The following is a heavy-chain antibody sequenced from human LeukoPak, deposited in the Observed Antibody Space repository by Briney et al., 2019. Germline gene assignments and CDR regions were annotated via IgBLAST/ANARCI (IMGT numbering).Heavy chain of an antibody. D-gene: IGHD4-17*01. CDR3: ARDTAKVSDY. Sequence: NSGGSLRLSCAASGFTFSSHSMNWVRQAPGKGLEWVSSISATSTYIHYADSVKGRFTISRDNAKNSLYLQMNTLRAEDTAVYYCARDTAKVSDYWGQGTLVTVSS. CDR2: ISATSTYI. V-gene: IGHV3-21*01. J-gene: IGHJ4*02. CDR1: GFTFSSHS.